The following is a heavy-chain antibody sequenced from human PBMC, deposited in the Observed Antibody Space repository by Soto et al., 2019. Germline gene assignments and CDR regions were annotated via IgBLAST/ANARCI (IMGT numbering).Heavy chain of an antibody. CDR3: AGDSPYDSTVVGDY. CDR1: GFSLSTHW. J-gene: IGHJ4*02. CDR2: INGDGSQT. D-gene: IGHD3-22*01. V-gene: IGHV3-74*01. Sequence: GGSLRLSCAASGFSLSTHWMHWVRQVPGKGLVWVSRINGDGSQTTYADSVRGRLTVSRDNAKNTLYLQMNNLRVEDTAVYYCAGDSPYDSTVVGDYWGQGTLVTVSS.